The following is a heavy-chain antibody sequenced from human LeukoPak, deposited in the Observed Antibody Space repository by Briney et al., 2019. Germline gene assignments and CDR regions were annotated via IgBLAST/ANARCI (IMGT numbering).Heavy chain of an antibody. J-gene: IGHJ6*02. CDR3: ARGIRSYYYYGMDV. Sequence: SETLSLTCAVYGGSFSGYYWSWIRQPPGKGLEWIGEINHSGSTNYNPSLKSRVTISVDTSKSQFSLKLSSVTAADTAVYYCARGIRSYYYYGMDVWGQGTTVTVSS. V-gene: IGHV4-34*01. CDR1: GGSFSGYY. CDR2: INHSGST. D-gene: IGHD3-3*02.